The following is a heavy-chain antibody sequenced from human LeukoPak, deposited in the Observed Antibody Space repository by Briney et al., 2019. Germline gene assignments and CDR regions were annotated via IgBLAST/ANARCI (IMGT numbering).Heavy chain of an antibody. CDR2: ISSSGSTI. J-gene: IGHJ4*02. D-gene: IGHD5-18*01. CDR1: GFTFSSYE. Sequence: GGSLRLSCAASGFTFSSYEMNWVRQAPGKGLEWVSYISSSGSTIYYADSVKGRFTISRDNAKNSLYLQMNSLRAEDTALYYCAKDRGYSYGLGVDYWGQGTLVTVSS. V-gene: IGHV3-48*03. CDR3: AKDRGYSYGLGVDY.